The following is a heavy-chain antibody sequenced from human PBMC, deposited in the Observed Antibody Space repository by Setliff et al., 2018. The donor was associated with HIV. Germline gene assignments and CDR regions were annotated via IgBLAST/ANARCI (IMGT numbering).Heavy chain of an antibody. CDR2: IRNKANGGTT. CDR3: ARGPATGDYSDSSGYYHFFDP. Sequence: PGGSLRLSCVVSGFIFSDHYIDWVRQAPGKGLGWVARIRNKANGGTTEYVASVKGRFTISRDDSENSLYLQMNSLKTEDTAVYYCARGPATGDYSDSSGYYHFFDPWGQGTLVTV. J-gene: IGHJ5*02. D-gene: IGHD3-22*01. CDR1: GFIFSDHY. V-gene: IGHV3-72*01.